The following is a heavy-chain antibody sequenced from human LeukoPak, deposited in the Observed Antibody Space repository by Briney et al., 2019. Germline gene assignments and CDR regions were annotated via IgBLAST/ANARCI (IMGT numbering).Heavy chain of an antibody. V-gene: IGHV3-7*01. D-gene: IGHD3-22*01. CDR2: IKRDASEK. Sequence: GGSLRLSCAASGFTFSNYWMNWVRQAPGKGLEWVANIKRDASEKYYVDSVKGRFTISRDNAKNSLYLQMNSLRAEDTAVYYCARAPAHYYDSSDHYYVGESYFDYWGQGTLVTVSS. CDR1: GFTFSNYW. CDR3: ARAPAHYYDSSDHYYVGESYFDY. J-gene: IGHJ4*02.